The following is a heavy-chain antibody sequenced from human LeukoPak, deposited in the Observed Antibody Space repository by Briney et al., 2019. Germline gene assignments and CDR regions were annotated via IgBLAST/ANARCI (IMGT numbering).Heavy chain of an antibody. Sequence: SVKVSCKASGGTFSSYAISWVRQAPGQGLEWMGGIIPIFGTANYAQKFQGRVTITADESTSTAYMELNSLRVEDTAIYYCVASFDYWGQGTLVTVSS. CDR3: VASFDY. CDR1: GGTFSSYA. J-gene: IGHJ4*02. CDR2: IIPIFGTA. V-gene: IGHV1-69*01.